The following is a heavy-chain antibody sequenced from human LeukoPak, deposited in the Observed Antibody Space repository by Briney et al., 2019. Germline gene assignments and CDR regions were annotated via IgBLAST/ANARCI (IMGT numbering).Heavy chain of an antibody. CDR2: IYTSGST. J-gene: IGHJ5*02. CDR1: GGSISSYY. V-gene: IGHV4-4*07. CDR3: ARDGWYCSSTSCYPGGWFDP. Sequence: SETLSLTCTVSGGSISSYYWSWIRQPAGKGLEWIGRIYTSGSTNYNPSLKSRVTISVDTSKNQFSLKLSSVTAADTAVYYCARDGWYCSSTSCYPGGWFDPWGQGTLVTVSS. D-gene: IGHD2-2*01.